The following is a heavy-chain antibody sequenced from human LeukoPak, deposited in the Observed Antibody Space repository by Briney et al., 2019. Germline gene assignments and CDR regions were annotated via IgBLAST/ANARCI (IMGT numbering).Heavy chain of an antibody. CDR1: GFTFGDYA. V-gene: IGHV3-49*04. J-gene: IGHJ4*02. CDR3: TRHDILTGIDY. Sequence: GGSLRLSCTASGFTFGDYAMSWVRQAPGKGLEWVGFIRSKAYGGTTKYAASVKGRFTISRDDSKSIAYLQMNSLKTEDTAVYYCTRHDILTGIDYWGQGTLVTVSS. D-gene: IGHD3-9*01. CDR2: IRSKAYGGTT.